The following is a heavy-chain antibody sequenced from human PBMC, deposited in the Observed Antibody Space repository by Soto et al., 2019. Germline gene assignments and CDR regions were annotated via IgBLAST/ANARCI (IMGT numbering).Heavy chain of an antibody. Sequence: PSETLSLTCTVSGGSISSSGFSLGWVRQPPGKGLEWIGCAYYSGNTYYNPSLKSRVTISVDTSGNQFSLRLNSVTAADMAVYYCTKVSSGWFDPWGQGTLVTVSS. D-gene: IGHD2-8*01. V-gene: IGHV4-39*01. J-gene: IGHJ5*02. CDR1: GGSISSSGFS. CDR2: AYYSGNT. CDR3: TKVSSGWFDP.